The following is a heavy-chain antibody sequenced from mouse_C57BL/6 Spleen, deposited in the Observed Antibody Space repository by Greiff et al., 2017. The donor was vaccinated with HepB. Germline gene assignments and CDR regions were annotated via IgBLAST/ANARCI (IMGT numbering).Heavy chain of an antibody. J-gene: IGHJ2*01. D-gene: IGHD1-1*01. Sequence: VQLQQSGTELVKPGASVKLSCKASGYTFTSYWMHWVKQRPGQGLEWIGNINPSNGGTNYHEKFKSKATLTVDRSSSTAYMQLTSLTSADSSVYSCARPYGSSYGFDYWGQGTTLTVSS. CDR2: INPSNGGT. CDR1: GYTFTSYW. CDR3: ARPYGSSYGFDY. V-gene: IGHV1-53*01.